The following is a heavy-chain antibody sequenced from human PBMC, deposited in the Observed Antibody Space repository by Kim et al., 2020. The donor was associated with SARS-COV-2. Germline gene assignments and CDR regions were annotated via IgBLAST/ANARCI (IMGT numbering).Heavy chain of an antibody. D-gene: IGHD2-15*01. V-gene: IGHV1-46*02. CDR2: INPRDGSI. Sequence: ASVKLSCKTSGNTFNNYYIYWVRQAPGQGLEWMGIINPRDGSINYAQKFQDRVTMTRDTSTSTVYMDLNRMRSEDTAVYYCGRERGHCSGGSCYPGYYGM. CDR1: GNTFNNYY. J-gene: IGHJ6*01. CDR3: GRERGHCSGGSCYPGYYGM.